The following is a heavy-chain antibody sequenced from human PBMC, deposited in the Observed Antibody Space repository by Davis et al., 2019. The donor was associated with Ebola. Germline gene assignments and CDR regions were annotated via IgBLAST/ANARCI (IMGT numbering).Heavy chain of an antibody. Sequence: ASVKVSCKASGYTFTSYGISWVRQAPGQGLEWMGWISPYNGNTNYAQKLQGRVTMTTDTSTSTAYMELRSLRSDDPAVYYCAREQGTVTTAWFDPWGQGTLVTVSS. CDR1: GYTFTSYG. CDR3: AREQGTVTTAWFDP. CDR2: ISPYNGNT. V-gene: IGHV1-18*01. J-gene: IGHJ5*02. D-gene: IGHD4-17*01.